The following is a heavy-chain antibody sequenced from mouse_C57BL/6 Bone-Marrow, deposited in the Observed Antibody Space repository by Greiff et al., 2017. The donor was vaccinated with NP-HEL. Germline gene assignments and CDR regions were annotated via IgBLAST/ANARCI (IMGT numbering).Heavy chain of an antibody. CDR2: IDPSDSYT. CDR1: GYTFTSYW. Sequence: QVQLQQPGAELVMPGASVKLSCKASGYTFTSYWMHWVKQRPGQGLEWIGEIDPSDSYTNYNQKFKGKSTLTVDKSSSTAYMQLSSLTSEDAAVYYWARSEDYAMDYWGQGTSVTVSS. CDR3: ARSEDYAMDY. V-gene: IGHV1-69*01. J-gene: IGHJ4*01.